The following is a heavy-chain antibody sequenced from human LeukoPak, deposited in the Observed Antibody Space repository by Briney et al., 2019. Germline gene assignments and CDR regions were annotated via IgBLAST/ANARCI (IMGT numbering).Heavy chain of an antibody. Sequence: ASVNVSCKASGYTFTSYAMHWVRQAPGQRLEWMEWINAGNGNTKYSQKFQGRVTITRDTSASTAYMELSSLRSEDTAVYYCARDLGGYYDSSGELFDYWGQGTLVTVSS. CDR3: ARDLGGYYDSSGELFDY. V-gene: IGHV1-3*01. CDR2: INAGNGNT. J-gene: IGHJ4*02. D-gene: IGHD3-22*01. CDR1: GYTFTSYA.